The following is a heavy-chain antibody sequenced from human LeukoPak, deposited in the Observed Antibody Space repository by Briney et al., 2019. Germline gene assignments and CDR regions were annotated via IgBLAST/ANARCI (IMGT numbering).Heavy chain of an antibody. Sequence: ASVTVSCKASAYTFTTYGISWVRQAPGQGLEWMGWISAYNGNTNYAQKLQGRVTMTTDTSTSAAYMELRSLRSDDTAVYYCARGGASRGYDFWSGYYLFDYWGQGTLVTVSS. CDR2: ISAYNGNT. CDR1: AYTFTTYG. V-gene: IGHV1-18*01. J-gene: IGHJ4*02. CDR3: ARGGASRGYDFWSGYYLFDY. D-gene: IGHD3-3*01.